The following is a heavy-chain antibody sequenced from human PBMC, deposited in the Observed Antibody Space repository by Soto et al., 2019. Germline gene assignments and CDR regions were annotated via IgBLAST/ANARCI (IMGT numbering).Heavy chain of an antibody. D-gene: IGHD6-19*01. CDR2: IDPSDSYT. CDR3: ARDRYSSATGRGGYFDY. V-gene: IGHV5-10-1*01. Sequence: GESLKISCKGSGYSFTSYWISWVRQVPGKGLEWMGRIDPSDSYTNYSPSFQGHVTISADKSISTAYLQWSSLRADDTAVYYCARDRYSSATGRGGYFDYWGQGTMVTVSS. J-gene: IGHJ4*02. CDR1: GYSFTSYW.